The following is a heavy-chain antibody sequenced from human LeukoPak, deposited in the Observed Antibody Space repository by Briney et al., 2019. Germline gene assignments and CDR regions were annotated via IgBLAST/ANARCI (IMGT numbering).Heavy chain of an antibody. CDR2: IHYGGSA. CDR3: ARPYGGSTNFDY. CDR1: GGSISSSSYY. Sequence: SETLSLTCNVSGGSISSSSYYWGWIRQPPGKGLEWIGSIHYGGSAYYNPSLKSRVTMSVDTSKNQFSLNLRSETAADTAVYYCARPYGGSTNFDYWGQGTLVTVSS. J-gene: IGHJ4*02. V-gene: IGHV4-39*01. D-gene: IGHD4-23*01.